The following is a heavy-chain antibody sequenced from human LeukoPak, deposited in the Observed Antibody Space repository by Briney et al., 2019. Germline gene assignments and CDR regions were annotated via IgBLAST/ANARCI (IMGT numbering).Heavy chain of an antibody. J-gene: IGHJ5*02. CDR3: AGMSRRDGSGWFDP. D-gene: IGHD5-24*01. Sequence: SETLSLTCAVYGGSFSGYYWSWIRQPPGKGLEWIGEINHSGSTNHNPSLKSRVTISVDTSKNQFSLKLSSVTAADTAVYYCAGMSRRDGSGWFDPWGRGNLVTVSP. CDR2: INHSGST. V-gene: IGHV4-34*01. CDR1: GGSFSGYY.